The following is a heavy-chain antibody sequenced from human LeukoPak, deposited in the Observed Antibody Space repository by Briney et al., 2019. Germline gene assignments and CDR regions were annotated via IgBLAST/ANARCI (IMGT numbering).Heavy chain of an antibody. Sequence: SETLSLTCTVSGGSISSSSYYWGWIRQPPGKGLEWIGSIYYSGSTYYNPSLKSRVTISVDTSKNQFSLKLSSVTAADTAVYYCARRVGANDYCGQGTLVTVSS. CDR2: IYYSGST. CDR1: GGSISSSSYY. J-gene: IGHJ4*02. D-gene: IGHD1-26*01. V-gene: IGHV4-39*01. CDR3: ARRVGANDY.